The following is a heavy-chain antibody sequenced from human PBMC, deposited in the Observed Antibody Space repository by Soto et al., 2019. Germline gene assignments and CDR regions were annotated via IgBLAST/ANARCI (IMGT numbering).Heavy chain of an antibody. CDR1: GGSISSGGYY. Sequence: QVQLQEAGPGLVKPSQTLSLTCTVSGGSISSGGYYWIWIRQHPGKGLEWIGYIYYSGSTYYNPSLKSRVTISVDTSKNQFPLKLSSVTAADTAVYYCARVGDWIQLVDYWGQGTLVTVSS. CDR3: ARVGDWIQLVDY. J-gene: IGHJ4*02. D-gene: IGHD5-18*01. V-gene: IGHV4-31*03. CDR2: IYYSGST.